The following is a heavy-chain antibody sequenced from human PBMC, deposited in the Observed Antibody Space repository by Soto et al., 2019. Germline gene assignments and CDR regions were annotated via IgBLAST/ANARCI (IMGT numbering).Heavy chain of an antibody. D-gene: IGHD2-2*01. Sequence: GGSLRLSCAASGFTFSSYAMSWVRQAPGKGLEWVSAISGSGGSTYYADSGKGRFTISRDNSKNTLYLQMNSLIAEDTAVYYCAKVRDIVVVPYYGMDVWGQGTTVTVSS. CDR3: AKVRDIVVVPYYGMDV. CDR1: GFTFSSYA. CDR2: ISGSGGST. J-gene: IGHJ6*02. V-gene: IGHV3-23*01.